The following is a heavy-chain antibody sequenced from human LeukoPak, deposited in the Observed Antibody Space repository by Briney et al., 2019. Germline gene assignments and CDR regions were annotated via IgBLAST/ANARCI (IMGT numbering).Heavy chain of an antibody. V-gene: IGHV3-7*01. J-gene: IGHJ6*03. Sequence: GGSLRLSCAASGFTFSSYWMSWVRPAPGKGLEWVANIKQDGSEKYYVDSVKGRFTISRDNAKNSLYLQMNSLRAEDTAVYYCAKDGLWFGELRDYYYMDVWGKGTTVTISS. CDR2: IKQDGSEK. CDR3: AKDGLWFGELRDYYYMDV. CDR1: GFTFSSYW. D-gene: IGHD3-10*01.